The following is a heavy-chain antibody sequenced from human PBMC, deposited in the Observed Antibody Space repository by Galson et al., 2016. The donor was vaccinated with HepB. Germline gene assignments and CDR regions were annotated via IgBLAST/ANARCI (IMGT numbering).Heavy chain of an antibody. CDR2: ISSSGSTI. D-gene: IGHD3-3*01. CDR1: GFTFSDYY. J-gene: IGHJ6*02. V-gene: IGHV3-11*04. CDR3: ARDPPPSYDFWSGSYTDHYYGMDV. Sequence: SLRLSCAASGFTFSDYYMNWIRQAPGRGLEWVSYISSSGSTIYYTDSVKGRFTVSRDNAKNTLYLQMNSLRAEDTAVYYCARDPPPSYDFWSGSYTDHYYGMDVWGRGTTVTVSS.